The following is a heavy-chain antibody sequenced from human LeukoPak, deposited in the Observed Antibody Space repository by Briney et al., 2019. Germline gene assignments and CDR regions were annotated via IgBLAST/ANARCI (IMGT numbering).Heavy chain of an antibody. V-gene: IGHV4-39*07. CDR2: IYYSGST. CDR3: ARGPGSPYYDILTGYRSFAGMDV. CDR1: GGSISSSSYY. J-gene: IGHJ6*04. D-gene: IGHD3-9*01. Sequence: SETLSLTCTVSGGSISSSSYYWGWIRQPPGKGLEWIGSIYYSGSTNYNPSLKSRVTISVDTSKNQFSLKLSSVTAADTAVYYCARGPGSPYYDILTGYRSFAGMDVWGKGTTVTISS.